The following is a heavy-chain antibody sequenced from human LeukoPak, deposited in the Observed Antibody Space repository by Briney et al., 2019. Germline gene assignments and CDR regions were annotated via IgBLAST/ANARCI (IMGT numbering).Heavy chain of an antibody. CDR1: GYSISSGYY. CDR3: ARGTAMVYYYYLDV. D-gene: IGHD5-18*01. J-gene: IGHJ6*03. CDR2: IYHSGST. V-gene: IGHV4-38-2*01. Sequence: SETLSLTCAVSGYSISSGYYWGWIRQPPGKGLEWIGSIYHSGSTYYNPSLKSRVTISVDTSKNQFSLKLSSGTAADTAVYYCARGTAMVYYYYLDVWGKGTTVTVSS.